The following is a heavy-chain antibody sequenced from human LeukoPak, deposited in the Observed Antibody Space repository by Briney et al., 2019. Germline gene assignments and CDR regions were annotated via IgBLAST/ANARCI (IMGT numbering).Heavy chain of an antibody. CDR1: GGSFSGYY. V-gene: IGHV4-34*01. CDR3: ARGGITMVRGVPDFDY. J-gene: IGHJ4*02. Sequence: PSETLSLTCAVYGGSFSGYYWSWIRQPPGRGLEWIGEINHSGSTNYNPSLKSRVTISVDTSKNQFSLKLSSVTAADTAVYYCARGGITMVRGVPDFDYWGQGTLVTVSS. CDR2: INHSGST. D-gene: IGHD3-10*01.